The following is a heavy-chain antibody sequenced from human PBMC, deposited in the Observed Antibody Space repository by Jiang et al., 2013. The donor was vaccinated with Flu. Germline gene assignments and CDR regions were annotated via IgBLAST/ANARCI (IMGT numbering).Heavy chain of an antibody. CDR2: IYPGDSDA. D-gene: IGHD2/OR15-2a*01. CDR1: AYSFINSW. J-gene: IGHJ4*02. CDR3: VRRQGDFIDS. V-gene: IGHV5-51*01. Sequence: AEVKRPGRSLKXSXKGSAYSFINSWIGWVRQMPGKGPEWMGSIYPGDSDARYSPSFQGQVTISADKSISTAFLEWRGLKASDTAIYYCVRRQGDFIDSWGQGTLVTVSS.